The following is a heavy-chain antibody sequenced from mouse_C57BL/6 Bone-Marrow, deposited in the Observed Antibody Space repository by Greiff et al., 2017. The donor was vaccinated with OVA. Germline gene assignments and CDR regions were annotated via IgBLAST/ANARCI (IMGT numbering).Heavy chain of an antibody. V-gene: IGHV10-1*01. J-gene: IGHJ1*03. CDR1: GFSFNTYA. CDR2: IRSKSNNYAT. Sequence: EVHLVESGGGLVQPKGSLKLSCAASGFSFNTYAMNWVRQAPGKGLEWVARIRSKSNNYATYYADSVKDRFTISRDDSESMLYLQMNNLKTEDTAMYYCVRAWGRYFDVWGTGTTVTVSS. CDR3: VRAWGRYFDV.